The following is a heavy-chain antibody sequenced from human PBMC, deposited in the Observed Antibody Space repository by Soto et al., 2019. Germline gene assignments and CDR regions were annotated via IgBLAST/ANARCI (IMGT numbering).Heavy chain of an antibody. J-gene: IGHJ4*02. CDR3: ARGRLWSFDF. D-gene: IGHD3-10*01. CDR2: ISSDSGTV. CDR1: GFSFRIYS. V-gene: IGHV3-48*02. Sequence: GGSLRLSCVVSGFSFRIYSMNWVRQAPGKGLEWISYISSDSGTVYYADSLKGRFTISRDNGKNSLYLQMNSLTDEDMAVYYCARGRLWSFDFWGQGTLVTVSS.